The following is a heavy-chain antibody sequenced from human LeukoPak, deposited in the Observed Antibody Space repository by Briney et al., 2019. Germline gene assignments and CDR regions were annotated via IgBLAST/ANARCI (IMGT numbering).Heavy chain of an antibody. D-gene: IGHD1-26*01. J-gene: IGHJ3*02. Sequence: NPSETLSLTCTVSGGSISSSSYYWGWIRQPPGKGLEWIGYIYYSGSTNYNPSLKSRVTISVDTSKNQFSLKLSSVTAADTAVYYCARVAGGSSDAFGIWGQGTMVTVSS. CDR3: ARVAGGSSDAFGI. V-gene: IGHV4-61*05. CDR2: IYYSGST. CDR1: GGSISSSSYY.